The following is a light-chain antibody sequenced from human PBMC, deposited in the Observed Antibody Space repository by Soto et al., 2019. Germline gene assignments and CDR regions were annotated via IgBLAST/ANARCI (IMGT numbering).Light chain of an antibody. J-gene: IGLJ3*02. Sequence: QSALIQPASVSGSPGQSITISCTGTSNDVGSHDLVSWYQQYPGKVPKLMIYEGSKRLSGVSNRFSGSKLGNTASLTISGLQTEDEADYYCCTFVGSSTSWVFGGGTKLTVL. CDR3: CTFVGSSTSWV. CDR2: EGS. CDR1: SNDVGSHDL. V-gene: IGLV2-23*01.